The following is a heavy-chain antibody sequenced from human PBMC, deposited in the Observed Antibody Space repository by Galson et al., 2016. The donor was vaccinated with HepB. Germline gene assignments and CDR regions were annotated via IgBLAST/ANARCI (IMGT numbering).Heavy chain of an antibody. D-gene: IGHD3-22*01. CDR3: ARDPASFYYDSRFHPHDY. V-gene: IGHV3-23*01. Sequence: LRLSCAASGFTSRSHAMSWVRQAPGRGLEWVSSITAGSTSTFYADSVKGRFTMSRDNSKNTLYLQMNSLRAEDTAIYYCARDPASFYYDSRFHPHDYWGQGTLVTVSS. CDR1: GFTSRSHA. J-gene: IGHJ4*02. CDR2: ITAGSTST.